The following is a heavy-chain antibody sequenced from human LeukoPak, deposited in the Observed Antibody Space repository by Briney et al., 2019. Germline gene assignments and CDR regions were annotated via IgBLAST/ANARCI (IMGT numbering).Heavy chain of an antibody. Sequence: GGSLRLSCAASGFTFSSYSMNWVRQAPGKGLEWVSSISSSSSYIYYADSVKGRFTISRDNSKNTLYLQMNSLRAEDTAVYYCARDMVRGVIIGGFDYWGQGTLVTVSS. CDR3: ARDMVRGVIIGGFDY. J-gene: IGHJ4*02. D-gene: IGHD3-10*01. CDR1: GFTFSSYS. CDR2: ISSSSSYI. V-gene: IGHV3-21*01.